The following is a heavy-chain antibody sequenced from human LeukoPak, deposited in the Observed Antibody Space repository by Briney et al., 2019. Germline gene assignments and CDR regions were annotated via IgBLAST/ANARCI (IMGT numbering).Heavy chain of an antibody. V-gene: IGHV1-2*02. CDR1: GYTFTGYY. D-gene: IGHD3-10*01. J-gene: IGHJ4*02. Sequence: GASVKVSCKASGYTFTGYYMHWVRQAPGQGLEWMGWINPNSGGTNYVQKFQGRVTMTRDTSISTAYMELSRLRSDDTAVYYCAREEVITMVRGVIIKAFDYWGQGTLVTVSS. CDR2: INPNSGGT. CDR3: AREEVITMVRGVIIKAFDY.